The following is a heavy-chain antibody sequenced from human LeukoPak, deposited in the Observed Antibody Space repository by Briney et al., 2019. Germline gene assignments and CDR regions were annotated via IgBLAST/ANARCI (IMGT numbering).Heavy chain of an antibody. CDR3: ARGPKVGASDFDY. D-gene: IGHD1-26*01. CDR2: ISYDGSNE. J-gene: IGHJ4*02. CDR1: GFTFSSYA. Sequence: GGSLRLSCAASGFTFSSYAMHWVRQAPGKGLEWVAIISYDGSNEDYADSVKGRFTITRDNSKNTLYLQMNSLRAEDTAVYYCARGPKVGASDFDYWGQGTLVTVSS. V-gene: IGHV3-30-3*01.